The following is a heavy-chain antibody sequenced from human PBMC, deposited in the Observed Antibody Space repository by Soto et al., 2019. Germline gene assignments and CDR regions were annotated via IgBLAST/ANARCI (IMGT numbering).Heavy chain of an antibody. J-gene: IGHJ4*02. Sequence: QVHLVQSGAEVKKSGASVKVSCKGSGYDFTTYGITWVRQAPGQGLEWMAWISAHNGNTDYAQKLQGRVSVTRDTSTSTAYTELRSLRSDDTAVYYCARVRYGDYWRQGALVTVSS. D-gene: IGHD1-1*01. CDR1: GYDFTTYG. V-gene: IGHV1-18*01. CDR3: ARVRYGDY. CDR2: ISAHNGNT.